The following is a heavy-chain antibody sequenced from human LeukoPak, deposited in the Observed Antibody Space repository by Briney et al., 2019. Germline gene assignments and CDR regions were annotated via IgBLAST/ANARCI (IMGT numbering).Heavy chain of an antibody. CDR1: GFTFDVFV. D-gene: IGHD6-6*01. V-gene: IGHV3-9*01. J-gene: IGHJ4*02. CDR2: ITWTGGDI. Sequence: GRSLRLSCAASGFTFDVFVMDWVRHAPGEGLEWVSSITWTGGDIASADSVKGRFTISRDNAKNSLYLQMNLRRTWDRALYSLAKDSSSSSVYIDWWGQGPLVTVSS. CDR3: AKDSSSSSVYIDW.